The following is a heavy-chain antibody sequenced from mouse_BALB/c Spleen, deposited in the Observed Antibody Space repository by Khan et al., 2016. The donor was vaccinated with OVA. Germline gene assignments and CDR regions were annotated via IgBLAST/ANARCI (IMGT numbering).Heavy chain of an antibody. J-gene: IGHJ2*01. CDR2: INPTSGYT. Sequence: VQLQESGAALAKPGASVKMSCKASGYTFSTYWMHWVKQRPGQGLEWIGYINPTSGYTDYNEKFKDKATLSADKSSSPSSMQLSRLTSEDSAVYYCTRDRIDYWGQGTTLTVSS. CDR3: TRDRIDY. CDR1: GYTFSTYW. V-gene: IGHV1-7*01.